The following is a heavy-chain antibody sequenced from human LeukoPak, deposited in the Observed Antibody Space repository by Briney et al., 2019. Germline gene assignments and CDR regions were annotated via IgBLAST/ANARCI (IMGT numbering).Heavy chain of an antibody. Sequence: SETLSLTCAVYGGSFSGYYWSWIRQPPGQGLEWIGEINHSGSTNYNPSLKSRVTISVDTSKNQFSLKLSSVTAADTAVYYCAKGRGSGWPNPFDYWGQGTLDTVPS. D-gene: IGHD6-19*01. CDR2: INHSGST. CDR1: GGSFSGYY. V-gene: IGHV4-34*01. J-gene: IGHJ4*02. CDR3: AKGRGSGWPNPFDY.